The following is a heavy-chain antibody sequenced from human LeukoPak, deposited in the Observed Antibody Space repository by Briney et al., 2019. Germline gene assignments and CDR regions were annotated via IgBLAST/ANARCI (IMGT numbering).Heavy chain of an antibody. CDR3: ARAYSSSWYGSSLYYSDY. D-gene: IGHD6-13*01. J-gene: IGHJ4*02. Sequence: PSETLSLTCTVSGGSISSYYWSWIRQPPGKGLEWIGYIYYSGSTNYNPSLKSRVTISVDTSKNQFSLKLSSVTAADTAVYYCARAYSSSWYGSSLYYSDYWGQGTLVTVSS. CDR1: GGSISSYY. V-gene: IGHV4-59*01. CDR2: IYYSGST.